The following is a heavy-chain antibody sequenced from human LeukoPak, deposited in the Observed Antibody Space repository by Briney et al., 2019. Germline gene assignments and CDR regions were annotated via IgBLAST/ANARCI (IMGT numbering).Heavy chain of an antibody. D-gene: IGHD1-14*01. J-gene: IGHJ3*02. CDR3: AGANHEVIAAFDI. V-gene: IGHV4-30-2*01. Sequence: SQTLSLTCTVSGGSLSSAVYYWTWIRQPPGKGLECIGYIYHSGSTYYSPSLKSRVTISVDRSKSQFSLKLNSVTAADTAVYYCAGANHEVIAAFDIWGQGTVVTVSS. CDR1: GGSLSSAVYY. CDR2: IYHSGST.